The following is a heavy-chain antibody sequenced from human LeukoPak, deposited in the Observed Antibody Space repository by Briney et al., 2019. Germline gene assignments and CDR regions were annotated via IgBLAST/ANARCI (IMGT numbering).Heavy chain of an antibody. V-gene: IGHV3-30*04. D-gene: IGHD3-10*01. Sequence: GGSLRLSCAASGFTFSSYAMHWVRQAPDKGLEWVAVISYDGSNKYYADSVKGRFTISRDNSKNTLYLQMNSLRTEDTAVYYCARAPDYGSGSYAPYWYFDLWGRGTLVTVSS. CDR2: ISYDGSNK. J-gene: IGHJ2*01. CDR1: GFTFSSYA. CDR3: ARAPDYGSGSYAPYWYFDL.